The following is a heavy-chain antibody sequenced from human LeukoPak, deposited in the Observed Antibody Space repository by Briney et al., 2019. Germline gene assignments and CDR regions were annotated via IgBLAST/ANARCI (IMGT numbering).Heavy chain of an antibody. CDR3: ARYSNHFYYSGMDV. Sequence: PGRSLRLSCAASGFSFSDYGMHWVRQAPGKGLEWVALISSDGFNEYYADSVRGRFTISRDTSKNTLYLQINSLKTENTAIYYCARYSNHFYYSGMDVWGQGTTVTASS. CDR2: ISSDGFNE. D-gene: IGHD2-21*01. CDR1: GFSFSDYG. V-gene: IGHV3-30-3*01. J-gene: IGHJ6*02.